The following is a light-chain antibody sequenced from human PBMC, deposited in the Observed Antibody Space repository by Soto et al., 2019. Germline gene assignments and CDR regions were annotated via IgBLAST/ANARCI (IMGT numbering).Light chain of an antibody. J-gene: IGKJ4*01. CDR2: DAS. V-gene: IGKV3-11*01. CDR1: QSVSSY. Sequence: EIVLTQSPATLSLSPGARATLSCRARQSVSSYLAWYQQKPGQAPRLLIYDASNRATGIPAKFSGSGSGTNFTLTISSLEPEDFAVYYCQQRSTAVTFVGGTKVEIK. CDR3: QQRSTAVT.